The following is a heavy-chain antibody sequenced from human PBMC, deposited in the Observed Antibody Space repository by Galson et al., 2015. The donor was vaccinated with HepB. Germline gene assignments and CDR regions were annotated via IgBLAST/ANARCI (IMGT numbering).Heavy chain of an antibody. D-gene: IGHD3-3*01. CDR3: ARSFGDLNWFSP. CDR1: GYTFTSYG. Sequence: SVKVSCKASGYTFTSYGITWVRQAPGQGLEWMGWINSYNGNTKFAQKFQGRLTMTTDTSTTTVHMELRSLRSEDTAVYYCARSFGDLNWFSPWGQGTLVTVSS. J-gene: IGHJ5*02. CDR2: INSYNGNT. V-gene: IGHV1-18*01.